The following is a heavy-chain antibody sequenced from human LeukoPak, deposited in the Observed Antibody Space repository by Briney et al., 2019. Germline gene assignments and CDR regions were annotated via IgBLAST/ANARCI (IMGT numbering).Heavy chain of an antibody. CDR1: GYTLTELS. J-gene: IGHJ4*02. Sequence: ASVKVSCKVSGYTLTELSMHWVRQAPGKGLEWMGGFDPEDGETIYAQKFQGRVTMTEDTSTDTAYMELSGLRSEDTAVYYCAISTTTVTVFDYWGPGTLVTVSS. V-gene: IGHV1-24*01. D-gene: IGHD4-17*01. CDR3: AISTTTVTVFDY. CDR2: FDPEDGET.